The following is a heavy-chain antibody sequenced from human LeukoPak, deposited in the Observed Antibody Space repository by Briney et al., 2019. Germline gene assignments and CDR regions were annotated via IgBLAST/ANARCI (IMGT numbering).Heavy chain of an antibody. Sequence: SETLSLTCAVYGGSFSGYYWSWIRQPPGKGLEWIGEINHSGSTNYNPSLKSRVTISVDTSKNQFSLKLSSVTAADTAVYYCARVSRCSYGFYYYYGMDVWGQGTTVTVSS. CDR1: GGSFSGYY. CDR2: INHSGST. J-gene: IGHJ6*02. CDR3: ARVSRCSYGFYYYYGMDV. V-gene: IGHV4-34*01. D-gene: IGHD5-18*01.